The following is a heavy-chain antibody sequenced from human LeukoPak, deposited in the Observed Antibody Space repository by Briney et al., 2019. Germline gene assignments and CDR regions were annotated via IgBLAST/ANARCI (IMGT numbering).Heavy chain of an antibody. J-gene: IGHJ6*03. CDR1: GGSISSSSYY. CDR3: ARVGSGGGDFWSGYHYYYYYMDV. V-gene: IGHV3-7*01. Sequence: ETLSLTCTVSGGSISSSSYYWGWIRQPPGKGLEWVANIKQDGSEKYYVDSVKGRFTISRDNAKNSLYLQMNSLRAEDTAVYYCARVGSGGGDFWSGYHYYYYYMDVWGKGTTVTVSS. CDR2: IKQDGSEK. D-gene: IGHD3-3*01.